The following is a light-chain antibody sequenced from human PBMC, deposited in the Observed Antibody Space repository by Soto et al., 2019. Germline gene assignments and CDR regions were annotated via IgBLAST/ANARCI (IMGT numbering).Light chain of an antibody. Sequence: DIVMTQSPDSLAVSLGERATINCKSSQSVLYSSNNKKYLAWYQQRPRQPPKLLIYWASTRESGVPDRFSGSGSGTDFTLTISSLQAEDVAVYYCQQYFSSPFTFGPGTKV. V-gene: IGKV4-1*01. CDR3: QQYFSSPFT. CDR2: WAS. J-gene: IGKJ3*01. CDR1: QSVLYSSNNKKY.